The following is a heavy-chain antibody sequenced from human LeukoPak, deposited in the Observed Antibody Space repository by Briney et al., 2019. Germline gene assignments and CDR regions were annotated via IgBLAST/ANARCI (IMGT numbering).Heavy chain of an antibody. CDR2: ISNSGSTL. CDR1: GFTFSTYA. V-gene: IGHV3-11*01. D-gene: IGHD3-10*01. Sequence: GGSLRLSCAASGFTFSTYAMSWVRQAPGKGLEWISYISNSGSTLYYADSVKGRFTISRDNDKNLLYLQMNSLRADDTAVYYCARDALGSYDYWGQGTLVTVSS. J-gene: IGHJ4*02. CDR3: ARDALGSYDY.